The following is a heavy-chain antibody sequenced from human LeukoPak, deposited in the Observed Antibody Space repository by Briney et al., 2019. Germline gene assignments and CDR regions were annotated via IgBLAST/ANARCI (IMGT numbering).Heavy chain of an antibody. V-gene: IGHV3-23*01. Sequence: GGSLRLSCAASGFTFSSCGMSWVRQAPGKGLEWVSALSDSGGSTFYADSVKGRFTISRDNSKNTLYLQMNRLRAEDTAVYYCAKGGAVSSKSITMIRGTRRYYYYMDVWGKGTTVTVSS. CDR2: LSDSGGST. D-gene: IGHD3-10*01. CDR3: AKGGAVSSKSITMIRGTRRYYYYMDV. J-gene: IGHJ6*03. CDR1: GFTFSSCG.